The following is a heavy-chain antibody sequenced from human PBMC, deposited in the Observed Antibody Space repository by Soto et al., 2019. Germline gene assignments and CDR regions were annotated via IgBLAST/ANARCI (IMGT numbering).Heavy chain of an antibody. D-gene: IGHD3-10*01. V-gene: IGHV3-23*01. CDR2: ISGSTGKT. CDR3: AKNRGSGSPYYYNMEV. Sequence: GGSLRLSCAASGFTFRTYAMSWVRQAPGKGLEWVSVISGSTGKTYYADSVKGRFTISRDNSKNTLSLQMNSLRGEDTAVYFCAKNRGSGSPYYYNMEVWGQGTMVTVSS. J-gene: IGHJ6*02. CDR1: GFTFRTYA.